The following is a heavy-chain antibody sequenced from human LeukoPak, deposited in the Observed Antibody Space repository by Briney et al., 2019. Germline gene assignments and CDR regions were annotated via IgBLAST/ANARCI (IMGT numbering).Heavy chain of an antibody. CDR1: GFTFSSYS. V-gene: IGHV3-21*04. J-gene: IGHJ4*02. D-gene: IGHD4-17*01. CDR2: ISSSSSYI. CDR3: AKEHDTVTTFITDY. Sequence: GGSLRLSCAASGFTFSSYSMTWVRQAPGKGLEWVSSISSSSSYIYYADSVKGRFTISRDNAKNSLYLQMNSLRAEDTAVYYCAKEHDTVTTFITDYWGQGTLVTVSS.